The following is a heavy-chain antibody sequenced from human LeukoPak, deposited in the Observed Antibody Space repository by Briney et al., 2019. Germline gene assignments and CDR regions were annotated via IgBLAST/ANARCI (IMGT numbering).Heavy chain of an antibody. Sequence: GGSLRLSCAASGFTVTSNYMSWVRQAPGKGLEWVSVIYSGGTTNYADSVKGRFTVYRDNSKNTLYLQMNSLRAEDTAVYYCASKLTSGYWGQGTLVTVSS. D-gene: IGHD4-17*01. CDR2: IYSGGTT. J-gene: IGHJ4*02. CDR3: ASKLTSGY. CDR1: GFTVTSNY. V-gene: IGHV3-66*01.